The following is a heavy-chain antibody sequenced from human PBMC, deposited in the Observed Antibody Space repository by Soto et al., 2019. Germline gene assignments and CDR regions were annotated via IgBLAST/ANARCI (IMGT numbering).Heavy chain of an antibody. J-gene: IGHJ4*02. CDR1: GFTSSSYA. V-gene: IGHV3-30-3*01. Sequence: QVQLVESGGGVVQPGRSLRLSCAASGFTSSSYAMHWVRQAPGKGLEWVAVISYDGSNKYYADSVKGRFTISRDNSKNTLYLQMNSLRAEDTAVYYCARGPDIVVVVAAPFDYWGQGTLVTVSS. CDR3: ARGPDIVVVVAAPFDY. CDR2: ISYDGSNK. D-gene: IGHD2-15*01.